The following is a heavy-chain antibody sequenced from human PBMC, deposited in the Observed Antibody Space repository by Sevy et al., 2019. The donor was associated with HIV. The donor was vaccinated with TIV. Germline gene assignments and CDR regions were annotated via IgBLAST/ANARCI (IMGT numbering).Heavy chain of an antibody. V-gene: IGHV3-66*01. CDR1: GFTVNSNY. CDR2: IHSDDTT. J-gene: IGHJ4*02. CDR3: ARGKSGYGYALNY. D-gene: IGHD5-18*01. Sequence: GGFLRLSCAASGFTVNSNYMTWVRQAPGKGLEGVSVIHSDDTTYQADSVKDRFTISRDNFKNTLSLHMSSLRAEDTAVYYCARGKSGYGYALNYWGQGTLVTVSS.